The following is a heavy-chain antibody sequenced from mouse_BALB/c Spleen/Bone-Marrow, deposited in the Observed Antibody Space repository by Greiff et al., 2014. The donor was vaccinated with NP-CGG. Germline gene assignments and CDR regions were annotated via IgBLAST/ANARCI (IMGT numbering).Heavy chain of an antibody. D-gene: IGHD1-1*01. V-gene: IGHV1-14*01. CDR1: GYTFTRYV. J-gene: IGHJ2*01. Sequence: SGPELAKPGASVKMSCKASGYTFTRYVIHWVRQKPGQGLDWIGYINPYNEGSKYNEKFKGEATLTSDKSSHTAYMELSSLTSDDSAVYYCARERDYGDYFAYWGQGPTLTVSS. CDR3: ARERDYGDYFAY. CDR2: INPYNEGS.